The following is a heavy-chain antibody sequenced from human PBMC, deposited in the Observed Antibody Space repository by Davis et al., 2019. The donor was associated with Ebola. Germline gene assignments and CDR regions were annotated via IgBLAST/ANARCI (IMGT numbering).Heavy chain of an antibody. D-gene: IGHD7-27*01. CDR2: INDAGTYS. V-gene: IGHV3-74*01. CDR3: VRDSGAPS. Sequence: GESLKISCAASGFSFSSYWMHWVPQAPGKGLMWVSYINDAGTYSTYEDSVKGRFTISRDNAKNTLSLQMNSLRAEDTAVYYCVRDSGAPSWGQGTLVTVSS. CDR1: GFSFSSYW. J-gene: IGHJ4*02.